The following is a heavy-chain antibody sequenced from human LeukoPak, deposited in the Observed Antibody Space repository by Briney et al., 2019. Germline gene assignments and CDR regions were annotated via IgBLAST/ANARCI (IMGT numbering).Heavy chain of an antibody. J-gene: IGHJ3*02. CDR3: ARDRHYDSSGYYDAFDI. CDR1: GFTVSSNY. CDR2: IYSGGST. D-gene: IGHD3-22*01. V-gene: IGHV3-53*01. Sequence: PGGSLRLSCAASGFTVSSNYMSWVRQAPGKGLEWVSVIYSGGSTYYADSVKGRFTISRDNSKNTLYLQMNSLRAEDTAVYYCARDRHYDSSGYYDAFDIWGQGTMVTVSS.